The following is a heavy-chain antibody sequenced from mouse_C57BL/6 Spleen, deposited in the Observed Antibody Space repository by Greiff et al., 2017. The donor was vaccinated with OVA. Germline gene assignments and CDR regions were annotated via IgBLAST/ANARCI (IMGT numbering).Heavy chain of an antibody. V-gene: IGHV1-53*01. CDR2: INPSNGGT. J-gene: IGHJ3*01. CDR1: GYTFPSYW. Sequence: QVQLQQPGPELVKPGASVKLSCKASGYTFPSYWMHWVKQRPGQGLEWIGNINPSNGGTNYNEQFKSKATLTVDKSSSTAYMQLSSLTSEDSAVYYCARAYGSSFPWFAYWGQGTLVTVSA. CDR3: ARAYGSSFPWFAY. D-gene: IGHD1-1*01.